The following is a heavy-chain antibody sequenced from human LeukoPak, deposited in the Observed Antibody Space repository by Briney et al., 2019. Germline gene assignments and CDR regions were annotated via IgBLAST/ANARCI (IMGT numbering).Heavy chain of an antibody. Sequence: SETLSLTCTVSGYTVDTGYYWAWLRQPPGKGLEWIGSIYRSATTYYNPSLKSRVLISMDMSKNEVSLSLTSVTAADTAVYYCAREWATYHNWYDPWGQGTLVIVSS. CDR2: IYRSATT. CDR1: GYTVDTGYY. V-gene: IGHV4-38-2*02. D-gene: IGHD1-26*01. CDR3: AREWATYHNWYDP. J-gene: IGHJ5*02.